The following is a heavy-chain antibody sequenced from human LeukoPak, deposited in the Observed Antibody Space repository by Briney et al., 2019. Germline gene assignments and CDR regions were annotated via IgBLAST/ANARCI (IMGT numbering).Heavy chain of an antibody. Sequence: PSETLSLTCTVSGYSIRSDYYWGWIRRPPGKGLEWIGSIYHSGSTYYNPSLKSRVTISVDTSKNQFSLKLSSVTAADTAVYYCARAIEVGAMTPFDYWGQGTLVTVSS. CDR2: IYHSGST. CDR3: ARAIEVGAMTPFDY. D-gene: IGHD1-26*01. V-gene: IGHV4-38-2*02. J-gene: IGHJ4*02. CDR1: GYSIRSDYY.